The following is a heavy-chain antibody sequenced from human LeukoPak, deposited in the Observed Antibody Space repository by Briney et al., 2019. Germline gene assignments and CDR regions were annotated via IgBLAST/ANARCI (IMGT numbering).Heavy chain of an antibody. V-gene: IGHV3-30*02. CDR2: IQYDGGNE. J-gene: IGHJ6*03. CDR3: AKDRCSNGVGCYYYYMDV. CDR1: RFTFSSYG. Sequence: GGSLRLSCAASRFTFSSYGMHWVRQAPGKGLEWVAYIQYDGGNEQYADSVKGRFSISRDSSKNILYLQMNSLRAEDTAVYYCAKDRCSNGVGCYYYYMDVWGKGTTVTISS. D-gene: IGHD2-8*01.